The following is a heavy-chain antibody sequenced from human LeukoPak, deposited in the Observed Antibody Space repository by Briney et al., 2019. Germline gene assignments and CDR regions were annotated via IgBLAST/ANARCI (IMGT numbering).Heavy chain of an antibody. Sequence: GGSLRLSCAASGFTFSSYAMHWVRQAPGKGLEWVAVISYDGSNKYYADSVKGRFTISRDNSKNTLYLQMNSLRAEDTAVYYCAREGYSSSWYFRAYYYYYYTDVWGKGTTVTVSS. CDR3: AREGYSSSWYFRAYYYYYYTDV. J-gene: IGHJ6*03. V-gene: IGHV3-30*04. D-gene: IGHD6-13*01. CDR1: GFTFSSYA. CDR2: ISYDGSNK.